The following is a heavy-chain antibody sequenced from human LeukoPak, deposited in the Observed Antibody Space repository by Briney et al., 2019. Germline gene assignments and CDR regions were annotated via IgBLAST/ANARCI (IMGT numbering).Heavy chain of an antibody. V-gene: IGHV4-4*02. CDR1: GGSISSGNW. CDR3: AREKDSSGYYKDFAS. CDR2: IFHSGST. J-gene: IGHJ4*02. Sequence: SETLSLTCAVSGGSISSGNWWSWVRRPPGKGLEWIGEIFHSGSTNYNPSLKSRVTISVDKSTNRFSLRLSSVTAADTAVYYCAREKDSSGYYKDFASWGQGTLVTVSS. D-gene: IGHD3-22*01.